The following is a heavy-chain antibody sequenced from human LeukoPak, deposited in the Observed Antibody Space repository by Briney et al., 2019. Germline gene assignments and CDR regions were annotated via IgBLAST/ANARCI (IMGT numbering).Heavy chain of an antibody. CDR2: INTSGST. Sequence: SETLSLTCSVSGGSISNYYWSWIRQPAGKGLQWIGRINTSGSTNCNPSLKGRVTMSVDTSKNQFSLKLTSVTAADTAVYYCARLNAIFGVVIIRSWFDPWGQGTLVTVSS. CDR1: GGSISNYY. J-gene: IGHJ5*02. D-gene: IGHD3-3*01. V-gene: IGHV4-4*07. CDR3: ARLNAIFGVVIIRSWFDP.